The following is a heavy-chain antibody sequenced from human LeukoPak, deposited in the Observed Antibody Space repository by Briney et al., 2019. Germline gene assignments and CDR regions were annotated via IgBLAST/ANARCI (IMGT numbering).Heavy chain of an antibody. CDR1: GFTFSNYA. CDR2: IWYDGVNK. Sequence: PGGSLRLSCAASGFTFSNYAMHWVRQAPGKGLEWVAVIWYDGVNKYYADSVKGRFTISRDNSKNTLDLQMDSLRAEDTGVYSCARVRSWAYPEDAFDIWGQGTMVIVSS. D-gene: IGHD3-16*01. V-gene: IGHV3-33*01. CDR3: ARVRSWAYPEDAFDI. J-gene: IGHJ3*02.